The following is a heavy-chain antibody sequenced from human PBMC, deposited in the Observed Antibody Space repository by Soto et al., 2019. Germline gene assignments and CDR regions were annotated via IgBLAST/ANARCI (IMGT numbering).Heavy chain of an antibody. CDR1: GGSSRSSNW. CDR2: IYHSGST. J-gene: IGHJ5*02. V-gene: IGHV4-4*02. D-gene: IGHD6-13*01. Sequence: LAVTRAVAGGSSRSSNWWSWVRQPPGKGLEWIGEIYHSGSTNYNPSLKSRVTISVDRSKNQFSLKLSSVTAADTAVYYCARAAAGTLDPWGQGTLVTVSS. CDR3: ARAAAGTLDP.